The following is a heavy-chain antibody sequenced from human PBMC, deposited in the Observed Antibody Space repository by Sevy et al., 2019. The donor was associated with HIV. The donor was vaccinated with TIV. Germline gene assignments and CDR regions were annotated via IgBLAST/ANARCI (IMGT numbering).Heavy chain of an antibody. CDR3: ARLRYCSSTSCYTYYGADAFDI. CDR1: GFTFSSYW. CDR2: INSDGSST. J-gene: IGHJ3*02. V-gene: IGHV3-74*01. Sequence: GGLRLSCAASGFTFSSYWMHWVRQAPGKGLVWVSRINSDGSSTSYADSVKGRFTISRDNARNTLYLQMNSLRAEDTAVYYCARLRYCSSTSCYTYYGADAFDIWGQGTMVTVSS. D-gene: IGHD2-2*02.